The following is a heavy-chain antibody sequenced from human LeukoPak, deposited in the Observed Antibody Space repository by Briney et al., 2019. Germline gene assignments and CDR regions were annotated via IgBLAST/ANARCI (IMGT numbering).Heavy chain of an antibody. J-gene: IGHJ4*02. CDR2: ISAYNGNT. D-gene: IGHD3-10*01. Sequence: ASVKVSCKASGYTFISYAMHWVRQAPGQGLEWMGWISAYNGNTNYAQKLQGRVTMTTDTSTSTAYMELRSLRSDDTAVYYCARAGSTMVRGVIITPPFDYWGQGTLVTVSS. V-gene: IGHV1-18*01. CDR1: GYTFISYA. CDR3: ARAGSTMVRGVIITPPFDY.